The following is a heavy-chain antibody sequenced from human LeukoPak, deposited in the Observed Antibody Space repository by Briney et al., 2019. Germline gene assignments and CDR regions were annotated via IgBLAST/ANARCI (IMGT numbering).Heavy chain of an antibody. J-gene: IGHJ6*02. Sequence: GASVKVSCKVSGNTFTDLSMNWVRQAPGKGLEWMGGFDPEDVETIYAQKFQGRVTMTEDTSTDTAYMELSSLRSEDTAVYYCATVRGGMDVWGQGTTVTVSS. CDR2: FDPEDVET. CDR1: GNTFTDLS. V-gene: IGHV1-24*01. CDR3: ATVRGGMDV.